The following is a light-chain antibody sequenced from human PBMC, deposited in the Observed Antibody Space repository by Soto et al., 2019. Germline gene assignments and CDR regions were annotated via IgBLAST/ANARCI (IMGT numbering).Light chain of an antibody. V-gene: IGKV3-20*01. Sequence: EIVLTQSPATLSLSPGERGTLSCRPSQSVSSQLAWYQQKPGQAPRLLIYGTFTRETGIPDRFSCSGAGTECSRTISRLEPEDFEVDYCQQYGSSQITFGQGTRLEIK. CDR2: GTF. J-gene: IGKJ5*01. CDR1: QSVSSQ. CDR3: QQYGSSQIT.